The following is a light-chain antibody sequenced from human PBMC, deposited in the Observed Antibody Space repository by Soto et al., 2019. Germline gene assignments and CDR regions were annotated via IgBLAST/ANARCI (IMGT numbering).Light chain of an antibody. CDR1: SSDVGGYDF. CDR2: DVN. J-gene: IGLJ1*01. Sequence: QSALTQPASASGSPGQSITISCSGTSSDVGGYDFVSWYQQLPGKAPKLLIYDVNIRPSGVSHRFSGSKSGNTASLTISGLQAEDEADYYCSSYTGSSTFVFGTGTKLTVL. CDR3: SSYTGSSTFV. V-gene: IGLV2-14*01.